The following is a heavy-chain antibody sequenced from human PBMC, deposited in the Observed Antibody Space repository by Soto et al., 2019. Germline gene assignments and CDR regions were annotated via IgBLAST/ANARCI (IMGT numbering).Heavy chain of an antibody. D-gene: IGHD5-18*01. V-gene: IGHV3-30*03. CDR1: GFTFSSYG. CDR2: ISYDGSNK. CDR3: ARGVDTEYRWGMGV. J-gene: IGHJ6*02. Sequence: QVQLVESGGGVVQPGRSLRLSCAASGFTFSSYGMHWVRQAPGKGLEWVAVISYDGSNKYYADSVKGRFTISRDNSKNTLYLQMNSLRAEDTAVYYCARGVDTEYRWGMGVWGQGTTVTVSS.